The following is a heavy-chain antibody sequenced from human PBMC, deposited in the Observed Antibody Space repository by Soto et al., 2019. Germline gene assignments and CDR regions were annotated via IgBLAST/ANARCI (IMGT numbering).Heavy chain of an antibody. CDR3: AIIAAAGTAFDY. CDR2: INPSGGIT. CDR1: GYTFTSYY. V-gene: IGHV1-46*03. J-gene: IGHJ4*02. D-gene: IGHD6-13*01. Sequence: ASVKFSCKASGYTFTSYYMHWVRQAPGQVLECMVIINPSGGITSYXXKFQGRVXXTRDTSTSTVXMELSXLRSEDTAVYYCAIIAAAGTAFDYCGQGTLVTVSX.